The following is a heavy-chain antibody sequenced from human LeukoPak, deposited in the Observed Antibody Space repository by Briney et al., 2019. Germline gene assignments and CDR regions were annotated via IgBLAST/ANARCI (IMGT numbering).Heavy chain of an antibody. J-gene: IGHJ4*02. CDR2: IIPIFGTA. V-gene: IGHV1-69*05. Sequence: ASVKVSCKASGGTFSSYAISWVRQAPGQGLEWMGGIIPIFGTANYAQKFQGRVTITTDESTSTAYMELSSLRSEDTAVYYCATGLPSSPIAMPTYYFDYWGQGTLVTVSS. D-gene: IGHD2-2*01. CDR1: GGTFSSYA. CDR3: ATGLPSSPIAMPTYYFDY.